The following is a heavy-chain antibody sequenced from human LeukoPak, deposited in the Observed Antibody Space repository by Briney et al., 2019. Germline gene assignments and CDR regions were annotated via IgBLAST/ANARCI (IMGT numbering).Heavy chain of an antibody. CDR2: IYYSGST. V-gene: IGHV4-61*08. CDR3: AREVVDTAMVRYGFDP. CDR1: GGSVSSGDYY. D-gene: IGHD5-18*01. Sequence: SQTLSLTCTVSGGSVSSGDYYWSWIRQPPGKGLEWIGYIYYSGSTNYNPSLKSRVTISVDTSKNQFSLKLRSVTAADTAVYYCAREVVDTAMVRYGFDPWGQGTLVTVSS. J-gene: IGHJ5*02.